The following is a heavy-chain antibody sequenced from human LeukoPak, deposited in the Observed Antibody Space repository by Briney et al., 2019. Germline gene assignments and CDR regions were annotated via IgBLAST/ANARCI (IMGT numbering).Heavy chain of an antibody. V-gene: IGHV3-7*01. Sequence: PGGSLRLSCAASGFTFSDYYMSWIRQAPGKGLEWVANIKQDGSEKYYVDSVKGRFTISRDNAKNSLYLQMNSLRAEDTAVYYCARESSYYYDSSGYYGYWGQGTLVTVSS. CDR1: GFTFSDYY. CDR2: IKQDGSEK. J-gene: IGHJ4*02. CDR3: ARESSYYYDSSGYYGY. D-gene: IGHD3-22*01.